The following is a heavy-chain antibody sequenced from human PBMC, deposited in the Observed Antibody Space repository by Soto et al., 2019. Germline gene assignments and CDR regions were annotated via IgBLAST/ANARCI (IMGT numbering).Heavy chain of an antibody. CDR2: INHSGST. D-gene: IGHD2-15*01. Sequence: QVQLQQWGAGLLKPSETLSLTCAVYGGSFSGYYWSWIRQPPGKGLEWIGEINHSGSTNYNPSRKSRVTISVDTSKNQFSLKLSSVTAADTAVYYCARAPLVVVASNWFDPWGQGTLVTVSS. CDR3: ARAPLVVVASNWFDP. CDR1: GGSFSGYY. V-gene: IGHV4-34*01. J-gene: IGHJ5*02.